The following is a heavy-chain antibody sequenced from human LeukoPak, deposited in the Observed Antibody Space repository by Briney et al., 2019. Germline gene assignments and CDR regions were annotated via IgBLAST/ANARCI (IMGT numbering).Heavy chain of an antibody. Sequence: GGSQRLSCAASGFTFSSYGMHWVRQAPGKGLEWVAVISYDGSNKYYADSVKGRFTISRDNSKNTLYLQMNSLRAEDTAVYYCAKDRSSGGNWFDPWGQGTLVTVSS. CDR1: GFTFSSYG. J-gene: IGHJ5*02. D-gene: IGHD6-19*01. V-gene: IGHV3-30*18. CDR3: AKDRSSGGNWFDP. CDR2: ISYDGSNK.